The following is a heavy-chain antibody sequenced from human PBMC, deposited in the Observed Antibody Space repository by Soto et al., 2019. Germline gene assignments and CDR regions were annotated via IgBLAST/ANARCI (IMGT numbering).Heavy chain of an antibody. Sequence: PSETLSLTCAVYGGYFSGYDWSWIRQPPGKGLEWIGEINNSGSTNYNPSLKSRVTISVDTSKNQFSLKLSSVTAADTAVYYCAQTSYYCSGGSCYFGWFDPWGQGTLVTVSS. D-gene: IGHD2-15*01. J-gene: IGHJ5*02. CDR3: AQTSYYCSGGSCYFGWFDP. CDR2: INNSGST. V-gene: IGHV4-34*01. CDR1: GGYFSGYD.